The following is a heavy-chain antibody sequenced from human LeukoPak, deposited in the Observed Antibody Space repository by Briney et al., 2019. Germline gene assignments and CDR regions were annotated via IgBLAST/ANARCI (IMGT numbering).Heavy chain of an antibody. CDR3: ARPSFRTGSYFDH. J-gene: IGHJ4*02. D-gene: IGHD3/OR15-3a*01. CDR1: GFTFSSYA. Sequence: GGSLRLSCAASGFTFSSYAMSWVRQAPGKGLEWVANIEEYGNEIHYVDSVKGRFTISRDNTKTSLSLQMNSLRVEDTAVYYCARPSFRTGSYFDHWGQGTLVTVSS. V-gene: IGHV3-7*03. CDR2: IEEYGNEI.